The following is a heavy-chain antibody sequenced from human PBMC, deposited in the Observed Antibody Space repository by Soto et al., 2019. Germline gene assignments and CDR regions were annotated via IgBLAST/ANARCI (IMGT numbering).Heavy chain of an antibody. CDR2: VNAGNGNT. CDR1: GYTFTSYA. J-gene: IGHJ3*02. Sequence: ASVKVSFKASGYTFTSYAMHWVRQAPGQRLEWMGWVNAGNGNTKYSQKFQGRVTITRDTSASTAYMELSSLRSEDTAVYYCARKNLYDFWSGYSHDAFDIWGQGTMGTVSS. CDR3: ARKNLYDFWSGYSHDAFDI. D-gene: IGHD3-3*01. V-gene: IGHV1-3*01.